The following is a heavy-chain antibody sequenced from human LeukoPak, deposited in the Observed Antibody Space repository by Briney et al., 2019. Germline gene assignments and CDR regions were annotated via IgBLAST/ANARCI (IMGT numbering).Heavy chain of an antibody. CDR2: ISSSGSTI. V-gene: IGHV3-11*01. J-gene: IGHJ4*02. Sequence: GGSLRLSCAASGFTFSDYYMSWIRQAPGKGLEWVTYISSSGSTIYYADSVKGRFTISRDNAKNSLYLQMNSLRAEDTAVYYCAQSSWSYYFDYWGQGTLVTVSS. D-gene: IGHD6-13*01. CDR1: GFTFSDYY. CDR3: AQSSWSYYFDY.